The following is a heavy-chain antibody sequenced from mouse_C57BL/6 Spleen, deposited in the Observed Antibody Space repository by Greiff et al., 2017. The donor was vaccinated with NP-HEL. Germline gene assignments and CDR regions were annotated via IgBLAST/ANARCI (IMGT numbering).Heavy chain of an antibody. CDR2: IDPETGGT. V-gene: IGHV1-15*01. CDR1: GYTFTDYE. CDR3: TRGRGNSYYFDY. D-gene: IGHD2-1*01. J-gene: IGHJ2*01. Sequence: QVQLKQSGAELVRPGASVTLSCKASGYTFTDYEMHWVKQTPVHGLEWIGAIDPETGGTAYNQKFKGKAILTADKSSSTAYMELRSLTSEDSAVYYCTRGRGNSYYFDYWAKAPLSQSPQ.